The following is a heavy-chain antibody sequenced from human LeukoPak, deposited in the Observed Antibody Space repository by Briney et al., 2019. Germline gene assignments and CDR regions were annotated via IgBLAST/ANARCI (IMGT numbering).Heavy chain of an antibody. V-gene: IGHV1-24*01. CDR1: GYTLTELS. CDR3: GCIILVRGVIANPMDV. J-gene: IGHJ6*03. Sequence: ASVNVSCKVSGYTLTELSMYGVRQAPGKGREWMGGFYPEDGETINAQKLQGRVTITTDESTSTAYMELSSLRSEHTAVYYCGCIILVRGVIANPMDVWGKGTTVTVSS. D-gene: IGHD3-10*01. CDR2: FYPEDGET.